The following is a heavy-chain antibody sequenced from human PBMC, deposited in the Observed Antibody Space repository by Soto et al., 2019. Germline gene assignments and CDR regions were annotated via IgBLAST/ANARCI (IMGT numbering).Heavy chain of an antibody. Sequence: QLHLVQSGAVVKKPGASVTVSCSASGYPVTAYYMHWVRQAPGRGLEWMGGINPATGAAKYTQTFQGRGTLTRDTSTSTGFMELSGLTSEDTALFLRAGGGGVGVAGSAAFDMWGQGTLVTVSS. CDR1: GYPVTAYY. D-gene: IGHD3-3*01. CDR2: INPATGAA. J-gene: IGHJ3*02. V-gene: IGHV1-2*02. CDR3: AGGGGVGVAGSAAFDM.